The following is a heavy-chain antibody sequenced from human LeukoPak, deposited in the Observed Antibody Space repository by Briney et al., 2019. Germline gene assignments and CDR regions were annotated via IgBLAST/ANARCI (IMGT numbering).Heavy chain of an antibody. Sequence: PGGSLRLSCAASGFXVSSNYISWVRQAPGKGLEWVSVIYSGGSTYYADSVKGRFTISRDNSKNTLYLQMNSLRAEDTAVYYCARGRFTGQFDYWGQGTLVTVSS. CDR1: GFXVSSNY. CDR2: IYSGGST. V-gene: IGHV3-53*01. CDR3: ARGRFTGQFDY. J-gene: IGHJ4*02. D-gene: IGHD7-27*01.